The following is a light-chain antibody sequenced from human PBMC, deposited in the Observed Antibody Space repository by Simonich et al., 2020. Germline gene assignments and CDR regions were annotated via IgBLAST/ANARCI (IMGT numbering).Light chain of an antibody. CDR1: QSVLHCSNNKNY. CDR2: WAS. J-gene: IGKJ2*01. Sequence: DIVMTQSPDSLAVSLGERATINCKSSQSVLHCSNNKNYLAWYKQKQGQPPNLLIYWASTRESGVPDRFSGSGSGKDFTLTISSLQAEDVAVYYCQQYYSTPYTFGQGTKLEIK. V-gene: IGKV4-1*01. CDR3: QQYYSTPYT.